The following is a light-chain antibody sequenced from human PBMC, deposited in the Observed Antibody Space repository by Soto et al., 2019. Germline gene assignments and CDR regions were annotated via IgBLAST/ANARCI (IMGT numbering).Light chain of an antibody. CDR1: QSVSSSY. Sequence: EIVLTQSPGTPSLSPGERATLSCRASQSVSSSYLAWYQQKPGQAPRLLIYGASSRATGIPDRFSGSGSGTDFTLTISRLEPEDFALYYCQQYGSSPPRPDTFGQGTKLEIK. V-gene: IGKV3-20*01. J-gene: IGKJ2*01. CDR3: QQYGSSPPRPDT. CDR2: GAS.